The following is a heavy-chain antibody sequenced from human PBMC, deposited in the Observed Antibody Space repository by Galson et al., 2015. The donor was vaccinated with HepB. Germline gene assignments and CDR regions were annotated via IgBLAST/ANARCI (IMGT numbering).Heavy chain of an antibody. CDR3: ARAFTVAARPDAFDI. D-gene: IGHD6-6*01. CDR2: INSDGSGT. J-gene: IGHJ3*02. V-gene: IGHV3-74*01. Sequence: SLRLSCAVSGFTFSGDWMHWVRQAPGKGLVWVSRINSDGSGTTYTDSVKGRFSISRDNAKNTVYLQMNSLRVEDTAVYYCARAFTVAARPDAFDIWGQGTMVTVSS. CDR1: GFTFSGDW.